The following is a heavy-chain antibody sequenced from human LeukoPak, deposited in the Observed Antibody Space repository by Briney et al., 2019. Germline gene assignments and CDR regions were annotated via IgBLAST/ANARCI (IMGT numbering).Heavy chain of an antibody. D-gene: IGHD6-13*01. CDR1: GGSFSGYY. J-gene: IGHJ4*02. Sequence: SETLSLTCAVYGGSFSGYYWSWIRQPPGKGLEWIGEINHSGSTNYNPSLKSRVTLSVDTSKNQFSLKLSSVTAADTAVYYCARARPKMWYSSSRGSNDYWGQGTLVTVSS. CDR2: INHSGST. V-gene: IGHV4-34*01. CDR3: ARARPKMWYSSSRGSNDY.